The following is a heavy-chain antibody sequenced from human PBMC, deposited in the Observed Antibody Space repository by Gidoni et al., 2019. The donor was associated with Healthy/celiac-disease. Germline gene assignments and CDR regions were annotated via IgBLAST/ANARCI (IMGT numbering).Heavy chain of an antibody. V-gene: IGHV3-23*01. CDR1: GFTFSSYA. J-gene: IGHJ4*02. CDR3: AKDRYYYDSSGYPYFDY. Sequence: EVQLLESGGGLVQPGGSLRLSCTDSGFTFSSYAMSWVRQAPGKGLEWVSAISGSGGSTYYADSVKGRFTISRDNSKNTLYLQMNSLRAEDTAVYYCAKDRYYYDSSGYPYFDYWGQGTLVTVSS. D-gene: IGHD3-22*01. CDR2: ISGSGGST.